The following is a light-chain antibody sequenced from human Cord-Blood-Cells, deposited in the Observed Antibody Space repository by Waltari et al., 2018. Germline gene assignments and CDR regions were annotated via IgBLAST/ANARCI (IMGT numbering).Light chain of an antibody. V-gene: IGLV3-9*01. Sequence: SYELTQPLSVSVALGQTARITCGGNNIGSKNVHWYQQKPGQAPVLLIYRDSNRPSGIPGRFSGSNSGNTATLTISRAQAGDEADYYCQVWDSSTVVFGGGTKLTVL. CDR2: RDS. CDR3: QVWDSSTVV. J-gene: IGLJ2*01. CDR1: NIGSKN.